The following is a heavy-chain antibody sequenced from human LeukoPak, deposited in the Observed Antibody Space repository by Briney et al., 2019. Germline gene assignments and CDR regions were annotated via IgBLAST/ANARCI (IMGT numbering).Heavy chain of an antibody. D-gene: IGHD4-17*01. J-gene: IGHJ4*02. CDR2: IKEDGSQK. CDR3: VRDESAVPTFRFDY. V-gene: IGHV3-7*01. Sequence: PGGSLRLSCVVSGFSFSNYWMSWVRQAPGKGLEWVGNIKEDGSQKNYVGPVKGRFTISRDNAKNSLYLEMNSLRAEDTAVYYCVRDESAVPTFRFDYWGQGTLVAVSS. CDR1: GFSFSNYW.